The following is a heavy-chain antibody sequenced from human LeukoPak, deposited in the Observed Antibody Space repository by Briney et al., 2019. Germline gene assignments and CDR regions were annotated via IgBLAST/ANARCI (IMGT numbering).Heavy chain of an antibody. CDR1: GGSISSDGYY. CDR2: TYYSGST. V-gene: IGHV4-31*03. J-gene: IGHJ6*02. D-gene: IGHD3-16*01. CDR3: ARDLSDDGSPYTHYGMAV. Sequence: SQTLSLTCTVSGGSISSDGYYWIWIRQHPGKGLEWIGYTYYSGSTYYNPSLKSRVTISVDTSKNHLSLNLSSVTAADTAVYYCARDLSDDGSPYTHYGMAVWGQGTTVTVSS.